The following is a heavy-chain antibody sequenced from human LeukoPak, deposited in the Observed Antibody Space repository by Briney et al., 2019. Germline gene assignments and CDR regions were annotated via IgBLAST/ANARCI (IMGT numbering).Heavy chain of an antibody. V-gene: IGHV1-3*01. CDR1: GYTFTSYA. CDR2: INAGNGNT. CDR3: TLTDYGDN. Sequence: GASVKVSCKPSGYTFTSYAVHRVRQAPGQRLEWMGWINAGNGNTKYLQKFQGRVTIARDTSASTAYMELSSLRSEDTAVYYCTLTDYGDNWGQGTLVTVSS. J-gene: IGHJ4*02.